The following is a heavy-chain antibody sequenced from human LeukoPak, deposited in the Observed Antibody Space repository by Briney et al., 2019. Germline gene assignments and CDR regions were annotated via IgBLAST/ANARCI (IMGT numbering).Heavy chain of an antibody. Sequence: PSETLSLTCTVSGGSISSSSNYWGWIRQPPGKGLEWIGSIYYSGSTYYNPSLKSRVTISVDTSKNQFSLKLSSVTAADTAVYYCARGIHCSSTSCYGNNWFDPWGQGTLVTVSS. CDR1: GGSISSSSNY. CDR3: ARGIHCSSTSCYGNNWFDP. D-gene: IGHD2-2*01. J-gene: IGHJ5*02. CDR2: IYYSGST. V-gene: IGHV4-39*07.